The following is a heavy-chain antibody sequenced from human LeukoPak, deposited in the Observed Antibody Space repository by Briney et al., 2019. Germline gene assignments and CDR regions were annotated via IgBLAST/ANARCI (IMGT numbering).Heavy chain of an antibody. CDR3: ARGYSNWNDPNRFDY. CDR1: GGSFSGYY. D-gene: IGHD1-20*01. J-gene: IGHJ4*02. V-gene: IGHV4-34*01. Sequence: SETLSLTCAVYGGSFSGYYWSWIRQPPGKGLEWIGSIYYSGSTYYNPSLKSRVTISVDTSKNQFSLKLSSVTAADTAVYYCARGYSNWNDPNRFDYWGQGTLVTVSS. CDR2: IYYSGST.